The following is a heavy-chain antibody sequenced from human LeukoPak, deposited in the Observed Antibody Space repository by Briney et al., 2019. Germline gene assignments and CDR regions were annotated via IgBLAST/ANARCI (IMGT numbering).Heavy chain of an antibody. CDR2: INHSGST. Sequence: SETLSLTCAVYGGSFSGYYWSWIRQPPGKGLEWIGEINHSGSTNYNPSLKSLVTISVDTSKNQFSLKLSSVTAADTAVYYCARGRIAARYFDYWGQGTLVTVSP. J-gene: IGHJ4*02. CDR1: GGSFSGYY. CDR3: ARGRIAARYFDY. V-gene: IGHV4-34*01. D-gene: IGHD6-6*01.